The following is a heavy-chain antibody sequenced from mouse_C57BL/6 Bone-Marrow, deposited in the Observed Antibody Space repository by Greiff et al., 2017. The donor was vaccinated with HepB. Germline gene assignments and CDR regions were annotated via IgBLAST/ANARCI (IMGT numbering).Heavy chain of an antibody. CDR1: EYEFPSHD. CDR2: INSDGGST. Sequence: EVKVVESGGGLVQPGESLKLSCESNEYEFPSHDMSWVRKTPEKRLVLVAAINSDGGSTYYPDTMERRFIISRDNTKKTLYLQMSSLRSEDTALYYCARRYYGSSLYWYFDVWGTGTTVTVSS. J-gene: IGHJ1*03. CDR3: ARRYYGSSLYWYFDV. D-gene: IGHD1-1*01. V-gene: IGHV5-2*01.